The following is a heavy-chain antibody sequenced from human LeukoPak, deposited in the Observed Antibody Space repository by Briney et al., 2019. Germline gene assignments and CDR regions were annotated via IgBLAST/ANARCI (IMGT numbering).Heavy chain of an antibody. CDR1: GFTFSSYG. D-gene: IGHD3-10*01. J-gene: IGHJ5*02. Sequence: PGGSLRLSCAASGFTFSSYGMHWVRQAPGKGLEWVAVIWYDGSNKYYADSVKGRFTISRDNSKNTLYLQMNSLRAEDTAVYYCARDQPVEGVFDPWGQGTLVTVSS. CDR2: IWYDGSNK. CDR3: ARDQPVEGVFDP. V-gene: IGHV3-33*08.